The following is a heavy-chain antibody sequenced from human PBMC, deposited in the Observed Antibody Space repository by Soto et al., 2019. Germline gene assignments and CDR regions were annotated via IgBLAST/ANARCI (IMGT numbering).Heavy chain of an antibody. D-gene: IGHD5-18*01. J-gene: IGHJ4*02. CDR1: GFTFSSFA. Sequence: EVQLLESGGGLVQPGGSLRLSCAVSGFTFSSFAMSWVRQAPGKGLAWVSVISSSGGTTYYADSVKGRFTISRDNSKNTLYLQMNSLRAEDTAVYYCARDYRYACDYWGQGTLVTVSS. V-gene: IGHV3-23*01. CDR3: ARDYRYACDY. CDR2: ISSSGGTT.